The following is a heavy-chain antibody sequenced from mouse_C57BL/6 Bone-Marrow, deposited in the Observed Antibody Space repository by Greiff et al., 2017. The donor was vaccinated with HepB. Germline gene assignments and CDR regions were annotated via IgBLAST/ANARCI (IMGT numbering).Heavy chain of an antibody. J-gene: IGHJ2*01. CDR1: GFSFNTYA. V-gene: IGHV10-1*01. D-gene: IGHD2-5*01. Sequence: EVQWVESGGGLVQPKGSLKLSCAASGFSFNTYAMNWVRQAPGKGLEWVARIRSKSNNYATYYADSVKDRFTISRDDSESMLYLQMNKLKTEDTAMYYCVRQGYSNVYYFDYWGQGTTLTVSS. CDR2: IRSKSNNYAT. CDR3: VRQGYSNVYYFDY.